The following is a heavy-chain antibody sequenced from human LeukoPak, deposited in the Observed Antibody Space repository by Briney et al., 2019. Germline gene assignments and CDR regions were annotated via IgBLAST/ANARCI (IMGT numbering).Heavy chain of an antibody. Sequence: ASVTVSCKVSGHTLSELSLHWVRQAPGKGLEWMGGFDPENGQSIYAQKFRGRVTLTEDTSTDTAYMELSSLRSEDTAVYFCATSGYQLLSYFDNWGQGSLVTVSS. J-gene: IGHJ4*02. V-gene: IGHV1-24*01. CDR3: ATSGYQLLSYFDN. CDR1: GHTLSELS. CDR2: FDPENGQS. D-gene: IGHD2-2*01.